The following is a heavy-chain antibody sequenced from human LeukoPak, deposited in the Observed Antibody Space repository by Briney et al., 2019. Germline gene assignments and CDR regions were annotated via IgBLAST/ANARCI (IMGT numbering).Heavy chain of an antibody. CDR2: IIPIFGTA. J-gene: IGHJ6*03. CDR1: GGTFSSYA. Sequence: ASVKVSCKASGGTFSSYAISWVRQAPGQGLEWMGGIIPIFGTANYAQKFQGRVTITTDESTSTAYMELSSLRSEDTAVYYCARGRYDSSDYYFYYYYMDVWGKGTTVTVSS. D-gene: IGHD3-22*01. V-gene: IGHV1-69*05. CDR3: ARGRYDSSDYYFYYYYMDV.